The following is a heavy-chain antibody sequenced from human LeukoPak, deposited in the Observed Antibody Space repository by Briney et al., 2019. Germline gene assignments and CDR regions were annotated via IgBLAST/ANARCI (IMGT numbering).Heavy chain of an antibody. CDR1: GFTLSSYA. CDR2: ISVSGNT. Sequence: PGGSLRLSCAASGFTLSSYAMSWVRQAPGKGLEWASAISVSGNTYHADSVKGRFTISRDNSKNTLYLQMNSLRAGDTAVYYCARRGAVAGTGDYWGQGTLVTVSS. V-gene: IGHV3-23*01. D-gene: IGHD6-19*01. CDR3: ARRGAVAGTGDY. J-gene: IGHJ4*02.